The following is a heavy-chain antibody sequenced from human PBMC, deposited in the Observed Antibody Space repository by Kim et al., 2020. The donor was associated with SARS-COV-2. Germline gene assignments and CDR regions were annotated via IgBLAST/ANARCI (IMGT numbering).Heavy chain of an antibody. V-gene: IGHV1-3*01. J-gene: IGHJ6*02. CDR3: TRERGNGAIYGMDV. Sequence: YSQKFPGRVTITRDTSASRVYMELSGLRSEDTAVYYCTRERGNGAIYGMDVWGQGTTVTVSS.